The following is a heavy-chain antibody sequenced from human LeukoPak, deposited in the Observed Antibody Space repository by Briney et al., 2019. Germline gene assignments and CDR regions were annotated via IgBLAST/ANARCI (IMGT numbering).Heavy chain of an antibody. V-gene: IGHV3-30-3*01. CDR1: GFTFSSYA. Sequence: GGSLRLSCAASGFTFSSYAMHWVRQAPGKGLEWVAVMSYDGSNKYYADSVKGRFTISRDNSKNTLYLQTNSLRAEDTAVYYCARTTYYYDSSGYLDYWGQGTLVTVSS. CDR3: ARTTYYYDSSGYLDY. CDR2: MSYDGSNK. D-gene: IGHD3-22*01. J-gene: IGHJ4*02.